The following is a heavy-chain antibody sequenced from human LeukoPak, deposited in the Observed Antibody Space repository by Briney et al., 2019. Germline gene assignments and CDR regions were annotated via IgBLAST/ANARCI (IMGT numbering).Heavy chain of an antibody. Sequence: PSETLSLTCTVSGGSISSYYWSWIRQPPGKGLEWIGYIYYSGSTNYNPSLKSRVTISVDTSKNQFSLKLSSVTAADTAVYYCARASHGNYVWGSADYWGQGTLVTVSS. CDR2: IYYSGST. CDR1: GGSISSYY. J-gene: IGHJ4*02. V-gene: IGHV4-59*01. D-gene: IGHD3-16*01. CDR3: ARASHGNYVWGSADY.